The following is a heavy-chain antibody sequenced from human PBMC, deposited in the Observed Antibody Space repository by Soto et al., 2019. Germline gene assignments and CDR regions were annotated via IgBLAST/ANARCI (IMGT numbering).Heavy chain of an antibody. CDR3: VRTSVGVAAATREDY. J-gene: IGHJ4*02. Sequence: EVQLVESGGGLVQPGGSLRLSCAASGFTFSSYWMHWVRQAPGKGLVWVSRINSDGSSTSYADSVKGRFNISSDNAKNTLYLQMNSLRAEDTAVYYCVRTSVGVAAATREDYWGQGTLVTVSS. V-gene: IGHV3-74*01. CDR1: GFTFSSYW. D-gene: IGHD2-15*01. CDR2: INSDGSST.